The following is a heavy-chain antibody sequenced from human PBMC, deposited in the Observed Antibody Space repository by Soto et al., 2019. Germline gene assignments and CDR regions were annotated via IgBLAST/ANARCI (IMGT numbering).Heavy chain of an antibody. CDR2: VHPSGST. D-gene: IGHD1-26*01. CDR3: ARDMHAGFTHYFDP. V-gene: IGHV4-34*01. CDR1: SASLGDHY. J-gene: IGHJ5*02. Sequence: PSETLSLTCAVFSASLGDHYWAWIRQSPDKGLEWIGEVHPSGSTDYNPSLKSRLTLSLDTSKNQLSLKLTSMTAADTAVYYCARDMHAGFTHYFDPWGQGTLVTVSS.